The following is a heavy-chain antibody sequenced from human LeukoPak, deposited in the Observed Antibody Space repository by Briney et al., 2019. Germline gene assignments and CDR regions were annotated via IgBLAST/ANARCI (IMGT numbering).Heavy chain of an antibody. CDR1: GTTFDSHY. V-gene: IGHV3-7*01. J-gene: IGHJ4*02. CDR2: INQDGSEK. D-gene: IGHD1-26*01. CDR3: ASAAGWESAY. Sequence: GGSLRLSCAASGTTFDSHYMTWVRQTPEKGLEWVANINQDGSEKNYVDSVKGQFTISRDNAKKSLYLQMNSLRAEDTAVYYCASAAGWESAYWGQGTLVTVSS.